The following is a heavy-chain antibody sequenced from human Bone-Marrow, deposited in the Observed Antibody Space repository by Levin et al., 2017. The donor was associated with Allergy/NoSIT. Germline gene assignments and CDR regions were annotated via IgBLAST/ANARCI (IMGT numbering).Heavy chain of an antibody. V-gene: IGHV5-51*01. CDR3: ARDVEDDAFDI. Sequence: KVSCKGSGFRFTSYWIGWVRQTPGKGLEWMGIIHPSDSDTRYSPPFQGQVIMSVDKSISTAYLQWSSLQASDTAMYYCARDVEDDAFDIWGQGTMVTVSS. CDR2: IHPSDSDT. CDR1: GFRFTSYW. D-gene: IGHD1-1*01. J-gene: IGHJ3*02.